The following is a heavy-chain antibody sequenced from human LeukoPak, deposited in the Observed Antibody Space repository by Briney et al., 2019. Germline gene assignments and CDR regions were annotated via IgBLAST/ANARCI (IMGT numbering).Heavy chain of an antibody. D-gene: IGHD3-16*01. V-gene: IGHV3-53*01. CDR3: AREDNGGATDDGFDV. CDR2: IRVGDVT. CDR1: GFTFSNSW. J-gene: IGHJ3*01. Sequence: GGSLRLSCAASGFTFSNSWMHWVRQAPGKGLEWVSVIRVGDVTHYADSVKGRFTTSRDSSKNTVYLQMESLRVEDTAVYYCAREDNGGATDDGFDVWGHGTVVTVSS.